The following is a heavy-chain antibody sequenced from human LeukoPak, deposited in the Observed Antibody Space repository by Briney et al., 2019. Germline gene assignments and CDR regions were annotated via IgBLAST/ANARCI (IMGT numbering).Heavy chain of an antibody. J-gene: IGHJ6*03. CDR2: IGSSGSTI. CDR3: ASSIPQKYYYYYMDV. Sequence: GGSLRLSCAASGFTFSTYEMNWVRQAPGKGLEWVSYIGSSGSTIYYADSVKGRFTISRDNAKNSLYLQMNSLRAEDTAVYYSASSIPQKYYYYYMDVWGKGTTVTVSS. D-gene: IGHD2/OR15-2a*01. V-gene: IGHV3-48*03. CDR1: GFTFSTYE.